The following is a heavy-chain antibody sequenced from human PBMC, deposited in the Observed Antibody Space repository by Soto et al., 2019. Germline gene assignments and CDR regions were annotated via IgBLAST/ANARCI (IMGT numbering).Heavy chain of an antibody. CDR2: IYYSGST. CDR3: ARRYTVTNPNDYYYGMDV. Sequence: PSETLSLTCTVSGGSISSSSYYWGWIRQPPGKGLEWIGSIYYSGSTYYNPSLKSRVTISVDTSKNQFSLKLSSVTAADTAVYYCARRYTVTNPNDYYYGMDVWGQGPTVTVYS. V-gene: IGHV4-39*01. J-gene: IGHJ6*02. CDR1: GGSISSSSYY. D-gene: IGHD4-4*01.